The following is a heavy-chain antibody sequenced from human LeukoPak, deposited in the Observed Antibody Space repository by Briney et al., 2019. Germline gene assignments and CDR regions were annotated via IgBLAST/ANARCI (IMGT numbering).Heavy chain of an antibody. V-gene: IGHV4-39*07. D-gene: IGHD3-10*01. J-gene: IGHJ5*02. CDR1: GGSISSSSYY. CDR3: ASTYGSGSYYRRSWFDP. CDR2: IYYSGST. Sequence: SETLSLTCTVSGGSISSSSYYWGWIRQPPGKGLEWIGTIYYSGSTYYNPSLKSRVTISVDASKNQFSLKLSSVTAADTAVYYCASTYGSGSYYRRSWFDPWGQGTLVTVSS.